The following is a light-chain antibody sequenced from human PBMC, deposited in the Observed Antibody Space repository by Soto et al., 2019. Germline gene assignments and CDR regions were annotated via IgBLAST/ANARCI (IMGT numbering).Light chain of an antibody. CDR3: QQYNSYPLT. Sequence: DIQMTQSPSTLSASLAHRFTITCRASQSISSWLAWYQQKPGKAPNLLIYKASSLESEIPSRFSGSGSGTEFTLTISSLQPDDFATYYCQQYNSYPLTFGGGTKVDIK. CDR1: QSISSW. J-gene: IGKJ4*01. V-gene: IGKV1-5*03. CDR2: KAS.